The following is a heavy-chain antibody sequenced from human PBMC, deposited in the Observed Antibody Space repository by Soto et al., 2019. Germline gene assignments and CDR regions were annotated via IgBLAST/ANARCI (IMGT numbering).Heavy chain of an antibody. V-gene: IGHV1-18*01. D-gene: IGHD3-10*01. CDR3: ARVYRITMVRGELSEY. CDR2: ISAYNGNT. J-gene: IGHJ4*02. CDR1: GYTFTSYG. Sequence: QVQLVQSGAEVKKPGASVKVSCKASGYTFTSYGISWVRQAPGQGLEWMGWISAYNGNTNYAQKLQGRVTMTSDTSTSTAYMELRSLRSDDTAVYYCARVYRITMVRGELSEYWGQGTLVTVSS.